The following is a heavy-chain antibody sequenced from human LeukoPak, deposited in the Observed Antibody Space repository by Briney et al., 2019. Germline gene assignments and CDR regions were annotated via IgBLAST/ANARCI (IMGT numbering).Heavy chain of an antibody. D-gene: IGHD3-10*01. J-gene: IGHJ4*02. V-gene: IGHV4-38-2*01. CDR2: IYDSGSS. CDR3: ARHGAFYHGSGSSGFDY. CDR1: GYSISSGYY. Sequence: PSETLSLTCAVSGYSISSGYYWGWIRQPPGKGLELIGSIYDSGSSYYNPSLNSRATMSVDTSKNQFSLKLSSVTAADTAVYYCARHGAFYHGSGSSGFDYWGQGTIVTVSS.